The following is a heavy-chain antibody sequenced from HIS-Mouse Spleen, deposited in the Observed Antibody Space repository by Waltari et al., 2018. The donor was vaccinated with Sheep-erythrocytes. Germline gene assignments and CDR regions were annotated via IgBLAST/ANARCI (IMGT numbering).Heavy chain of an antibody. CDR3: ARVSVAARFDY. Sequence: QLQLQESGPGLVKPSETLSLTCTVSGGSISSSSYYWGWIRQPPGKGLEWIGSIYSSGTTSYNPALKSRVPISVDTSKNQFSLKLSSVTAADTAVYYCARVSVAARFDYWCQGTLVTVSS. J-gene: IGHJ4*02. CDR2: IYSSGTT. CDR1: GGSISSSSYY. D-gene: IGHD6-6*01. V-gene: IGHV4-39*07.